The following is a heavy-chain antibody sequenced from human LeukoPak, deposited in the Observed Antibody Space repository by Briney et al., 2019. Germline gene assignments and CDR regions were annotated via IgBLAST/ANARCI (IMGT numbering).Heavy chain of an antibody. V-gene: IGHV3-48*03. CDR2: ISSRGRTI. J-gene: IGHJ3*01. D-gene: IGHD6-13*01. CDR3: AKAVVTAAGSEAFDV. CDR1: VFTFSTYE. Sequence: GGSLRLSCAASVFTFSTYEMNWVRQAPGKGLEWVSYISSRGRTIYYADSVKGRFTISRDNSKNTLYLQMNSLRAEDTALYYCAKAVVTAAGSEAFDVWGQGTMVTVSS.